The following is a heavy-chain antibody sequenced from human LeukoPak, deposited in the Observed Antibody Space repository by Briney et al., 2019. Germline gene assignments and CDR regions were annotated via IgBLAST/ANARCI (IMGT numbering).Heavy chain of an antibody. V-gene: IGHV3-11*04. CDR2: ISSSGSSI. J-gene: IGHJ4*02. CDR1: GFTFSDYY. D-gene: IGHD2-21*02. CDR3: ARALAYCGGDCYLSAFDY. Sequence: GGSLRLSCAAPGFTFSDYYMSWIRQAPGKGLEWVSYISSSGSSIYYADSVKGRLTISRDNSKNTLYLQMNSLRAEDTAVYYCARALAYCGGDCYLSAFDYWGQGTLVTVSS.